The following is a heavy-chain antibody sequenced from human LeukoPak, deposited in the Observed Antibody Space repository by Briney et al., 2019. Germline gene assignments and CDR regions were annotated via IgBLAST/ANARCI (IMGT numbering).Heavy chain of an antibody. Sequence: GGSLRLSCTASGFTFSTYWMAWVRQAPEKGLEWVANIKEDESAKHQADSVKGRFTISRDNAQNSMYLQMSSLRGEDTAVYYCARDVGGSLDYWGQGTLVTVSS. D-gene: IGHD1-26*01. CDR1: GFTFSTYW. CDR3: ARDVGGSLDY. J-gene: IGHJ4*02. V-gene: IGHV3-7*01. CDR2: IKEDESAK.